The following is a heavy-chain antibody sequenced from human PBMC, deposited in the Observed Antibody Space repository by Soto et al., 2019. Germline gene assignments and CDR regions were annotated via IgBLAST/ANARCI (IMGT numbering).Heavy chain of an antibody. CDR3: AGTSGTYYDPFDY. Sequence: SETLSLTCTFSGGSISGYYWNWIRQPPGKGLEWIGYIYSSGSTNHNPSLRGRATISLDTSKNQFSLNLNSVTAADTAVYYCAGTSGTYYDPFDYWGRGALVTVSS. D-gene: IGHD1-26*01. V-gene: IGHV4-59*01. CDR2: IYSSGST. J-gene: IGHJ4*02. CDR1: GGSISGYY.